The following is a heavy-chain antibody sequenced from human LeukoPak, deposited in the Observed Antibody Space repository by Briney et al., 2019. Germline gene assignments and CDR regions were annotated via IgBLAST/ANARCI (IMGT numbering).Heavy chain of an antibody. CDR2: IYYSGST. Sequence: SETLSLTCTVSGGSISSYYWSWIRQPPGKGLEWIGYIYYSGSTNYNPSLKSRVTISVDTSKNQFSLKLTSVTAADTAVYYCARDLRSGSYTYNWFDPWGQGTLVTVSS. J-gene: IGHJ5*02. CDR1: GGSISSYY. CDR3: ARDLRSGSYTYNWFDP. V-gene: IGHV4-59*12. D-gene: IGHD3-3*01.